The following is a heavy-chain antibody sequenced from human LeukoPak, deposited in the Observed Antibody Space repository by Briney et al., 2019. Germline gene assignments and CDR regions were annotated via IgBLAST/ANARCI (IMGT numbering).Heavy chain of an antibody. CDR1: GGSFSGYY. V-gene: IGHV4-34*01. Sequence: PSETLSLTCAVYGGSFSGYYWSWIRQPPGKGLEWIGEINHSGSTNYNPSLKSRVTISVDTSKNQFSLKLSSVTAADTAVYYCARGFRWLQLIWFDPWGQGTLVTVSS. CDR3: ARGFRWLQLIWFDP. J-gene: IGHJ5*02. D-gene: IGHD5-24*01. CDR2: INHSGST.